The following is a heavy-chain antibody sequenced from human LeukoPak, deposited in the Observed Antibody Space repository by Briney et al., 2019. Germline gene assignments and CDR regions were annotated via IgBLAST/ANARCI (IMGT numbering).Heavy chain of an antibody. D-gene: IGHD3-3*01. CDR3: ARDPDFWSGYHSDAFDI. CDR2: IYDSGST. Sequence: SETLSLTCTVSGGSIRSSYYYWGWIRQPPGKGLEWIGSIYDSGSTYYNPSLKSRVTISVDTSKNQFSLKLSSVTAADTAVYYCARDPDFWSGYHSDAFDIWGQGTMVTVSS. CDR1: GGSIRSSYYY. V-gene: IGHV4-39*07. J-gene: IGHJ3*02.